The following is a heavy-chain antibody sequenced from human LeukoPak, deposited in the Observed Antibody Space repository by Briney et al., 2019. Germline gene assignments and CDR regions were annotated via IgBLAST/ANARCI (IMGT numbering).Heavy chain of an antibody. Sequence: PSETLSLTCTVSGGSISSGGYYWSWIRQHPGKGLEWIGYIYYSGSTYYNPSLKSRVTISVDTSKNQFSLKLSSVTAADTAVYYCARDELSQWLATDYYYYGMDVWGQGTTVTVSS. CDR3: ARDELSQWLATDYYYYGMDV. CDR1: GGSISSGGYY. J-gene: IGHJ6*02. D-gene: IGHD6-19*01. CDR2: IYYSGST. V-gene: IGHV4-31*03.